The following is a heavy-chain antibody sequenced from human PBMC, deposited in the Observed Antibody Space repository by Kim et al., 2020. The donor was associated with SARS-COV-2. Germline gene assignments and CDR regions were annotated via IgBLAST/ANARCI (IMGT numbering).Heavy chain of an antibody. J-gene: IGHJ4*02. CDR3: ARQRYSSGSYDY. CDR1: GGSISSSSYY. CDR2: IHYTGST. Sequence: SETLSLTCTVSGGSISSSSYYWGWIRQPPGNGLEWIASIHYTGSTYYNPSFQSRVTISVDTSKNQLSLTPSSVTAADTALYYCARQRYSSGSYDYWGQGT. D-gene: IGHD6-19*01. V-gene: IGHV4-39*01.